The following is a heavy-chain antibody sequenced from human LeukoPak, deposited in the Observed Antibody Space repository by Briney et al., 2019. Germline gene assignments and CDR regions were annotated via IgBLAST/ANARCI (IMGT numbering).Heavy chain of an antibody. CDR1: GGSISSYY. V-gene: IGHV4-59*08. CDR3: ARLEGWFDP. CDR2: IYYSGST. J-gene: IGHJ5*02. Sequence: SETLSLTCTVSGGSISSYYWSWIRQPPGKGLEWIGYIYYSGSTNYNPSLKSRVTISVDTSKNQFSLKLSSVTAADTAVYYCARLEGWFDPWGQVTLVTVSS.